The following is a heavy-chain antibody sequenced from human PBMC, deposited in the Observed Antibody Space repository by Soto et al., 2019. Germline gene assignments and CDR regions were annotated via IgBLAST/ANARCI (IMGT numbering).Heavy chain of an antibody. CDR2: INAGNGNT. J-gene: IGHJ5*02. CDR1: GYTFTSYA. CDR3: ARDLLSTTRNTNWFDH. D-gene: IGHD2-2*01. V-gene: IGHV1-3*01. Sequence: ASVKVSCKASGYTFTSYAMHWVRQAPGQRLEWMGWINAGNGNTKYSQKFQGRVTITRDTSASTAYMELSSLRSEDTAVYYCARDLLSTTRNTNWFDHWGQGTLVTVSS.